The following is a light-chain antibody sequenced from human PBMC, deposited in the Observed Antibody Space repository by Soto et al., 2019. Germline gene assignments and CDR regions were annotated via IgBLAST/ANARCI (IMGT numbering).Light chain of an antibody. CDR2: EVS. CDR1: SSDVGGYNY. Sequence: QSALTQPPSASGSPGQSVTISCTGTSSDVGGYNYVSWYQQHPGKAPKLMIYEVSKRPSGVPDRFSGSKSGNTASLTVSGLQAEEEADYYCSSYAGSNKLYVFGTVTEVTV. J-gene: IGLJ1*01. V-gene: IGLV2-8*01. CDR3: SSYAGSNKLYV.